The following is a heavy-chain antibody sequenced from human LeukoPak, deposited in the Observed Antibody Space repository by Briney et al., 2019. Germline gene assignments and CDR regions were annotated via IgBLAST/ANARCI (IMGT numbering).Heavy chain of an antibody. J-gene: IGHJ6*02. CDR1: GFTVSSNY. CDR2: IYSGGST. CDR3: ARTPYDILTGYFYGMDV. Sequence: TGGSLRLSCAASGFTVSSNYMRWVRQAPGKGLEWVSVIYSGGSTYYADSVKGRFTISRDTSKNTLSLQMNSLRAEDTAVYYCARTPYDILTGYFYGMDVWGQGTTVTVSS. D-gene: IGHD3-9*01. V-gene: IGHV3-66*01.